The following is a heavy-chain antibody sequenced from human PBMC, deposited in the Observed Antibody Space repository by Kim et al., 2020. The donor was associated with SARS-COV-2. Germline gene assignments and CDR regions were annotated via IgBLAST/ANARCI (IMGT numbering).Heavy chain of an antibody. V-gene: IGHV4-34*13. D-gene: IGHD4-17*01. CDR3: ARALTTVGLDY. CDR2: T. Sequence: TNYNPSLQSRVPISVDTAQNQFSLKLSSVAAADTAVYYCARALTTVGLDYWGQGTLVTVSS. J-gene: IGHJ4*02.